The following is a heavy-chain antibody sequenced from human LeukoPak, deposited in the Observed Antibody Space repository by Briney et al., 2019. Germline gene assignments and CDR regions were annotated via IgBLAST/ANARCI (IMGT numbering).Heavy chain of an antibody. D-gene: IGHD6-6*01. CDR3: AAGDLVLYY. CDR1: RFTFSSYG. V-gene: IGHV3-33*01. J-gene: IGHJ4*02. CDR2: IWYDGSNK. Sequence: GWSLRVTCAASRFTFSSYGMHWVRQAPGKGRAWVAVIWYDGSNKYYADSVKGRFTISRDNSKNTLYLQMNSLRAEDTAVYYCAAGDLVLYYWGQGTLVTVSS.